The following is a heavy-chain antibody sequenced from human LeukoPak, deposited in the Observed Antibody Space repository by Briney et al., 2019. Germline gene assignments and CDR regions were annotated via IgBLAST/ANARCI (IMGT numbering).Heavy chain of an antibody. D-gene: IGHD2-15*01. J-gene: IGHJ5*02. CDR1: GYTFTSYG. Sequence: GASVKVSCKASGYTFTSYGISWVRQAPGQGLEWMGWISAYNGNTNYAQKLQGRVTMTTDTSTSTAYMELRSLRSDDTAVYYCARVHCSGGSCYGVVGWSDPWGQGTLVTVSS. CDR2: ISAYNGNT. CDR3: ARVHCSGGSCYGVVGWSDP. V-gene: IGHV1-18*01.